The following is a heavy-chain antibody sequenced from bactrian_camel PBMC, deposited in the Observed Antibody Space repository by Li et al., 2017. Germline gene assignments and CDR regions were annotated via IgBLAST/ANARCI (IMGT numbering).Heavy chain of an antibody. Sequence: HVQLVESGGGSVQAGGSLRLSCSASRFVFSRVVMGWFRQIPTDDNEAQVVATISPGGDSTYYADSVKGPFTISRDNAGNTLYLQMDSLKPEDSDMYYCGRSLQPFGQGPHQRFDSWGYGTQVTVS. V-gene: IGHV3S54*01. D-gene: IGHD1*01. CDR3: GRSLQPFGQGPHQRFDS. CDR1: RFVFSRVV. J-gene: IGHJ6*01. CDR2: ISPGGDST.